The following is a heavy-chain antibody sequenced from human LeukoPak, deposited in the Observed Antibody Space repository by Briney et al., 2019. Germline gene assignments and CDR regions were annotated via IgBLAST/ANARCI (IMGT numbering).Heavy chain of an antibody. Sequence: GGSLRLSCAASGFTFSSYSMNWVRQAPGKGLEWVSSISSSSSYIYYADSVKGRFTISRDNVKSSLYLQMNSLRAEDTAVYYCARDRPGSMDVWGQGTTVTVSS. CDR3: ARDRPGSMDV. V-gene: IGHV3-21*01. CDR2: ISSSSSYI. CDR1: GFTFSSYS. D-gene: IGHD3-10*01. J-gene: IGHJ6*02.